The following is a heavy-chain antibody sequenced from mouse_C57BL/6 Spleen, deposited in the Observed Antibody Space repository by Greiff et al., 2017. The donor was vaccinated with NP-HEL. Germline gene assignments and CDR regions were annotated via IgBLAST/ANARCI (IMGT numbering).Heavy chain of an antibody. CDR2: ISNGGGST. V-gene: IGHV5-12*01. J-gene: IGHJ2*01. D-gene: IGHD2-1*01. CDR3: ARQGDYGNDY. CDR1: GFTFSDYY. Sequence: EVKLQESGGGLVQPGGSLKLSCAASGFTFSDYYMYWVRQTPEKRLEWVAYISNGGGSTYYPDTVKGRFTISRDNAKNTLYLQMSRLKSEDTAMYYCARQGDYGNDYWGQGTTLTVSS.